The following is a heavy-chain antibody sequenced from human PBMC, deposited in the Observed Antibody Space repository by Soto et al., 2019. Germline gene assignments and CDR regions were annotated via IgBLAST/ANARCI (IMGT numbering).Heavy chain of an antibody. V-gene: IGHV3-30-3*01. CDR2: ISYDGSNK. CDR1: GFTFSSYA. CDR3: ARTKDFWSGYLYYFDY. J-gene: IGHJ4*02. D-gene: IGHD3-3*01. Sequence: QPGGSLRLSCAASGFTFSSYAMHWVRQAPGKGLEWVAVISYDGSNKYYADSVKGRFTISRDNSKNTLYLQMNSLRAEDTAVYYCARTKDFWSGYLYYFDYWGQGTLVTVSS.